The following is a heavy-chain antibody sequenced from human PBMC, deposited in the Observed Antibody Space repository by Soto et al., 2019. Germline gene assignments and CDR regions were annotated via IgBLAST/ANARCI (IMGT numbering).Heavy chain of an antibody. J-gene: IGHJ4*02. CDR1: GFTFSSYS. V-gene: IGHV3-23*01. CDR2: ISGSGGST. D-gene: IGHD3-16*02. Sequence: GGSLRLSCAASGFTFSSYSMNWVRQAPGKGLEWVSAISGSGGSTYYADSVKGRFTISRDNSKNTLYLQMNSLRAEDTAVYYCAKDQRYSTGSYRFGDYWGQGTLVTVSS. CDR3: AKDQRYSTGSYRFGDY.